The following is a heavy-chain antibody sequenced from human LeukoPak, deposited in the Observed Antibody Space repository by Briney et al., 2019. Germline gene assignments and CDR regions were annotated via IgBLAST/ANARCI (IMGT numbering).Heavy chain of an antibody. CDR2: ISSRSSSI. V-gene: IGHV3-21*01. Sequence: GGSLRLSCAASGFTFSTYDMNWVRQAPGKGLEWVSSISSRSSSIYYADSVKGRFTISRDNAKNSLYLQMNSLRAEDTAVYWCARDYIAYDPLDYWGQGTLVIVSS. CDR3: ARDYIAYDPLDY. D-gene: IGHD3-3*01. J-gene: IGHJ4*02. CDR1: GFTFSTYD.